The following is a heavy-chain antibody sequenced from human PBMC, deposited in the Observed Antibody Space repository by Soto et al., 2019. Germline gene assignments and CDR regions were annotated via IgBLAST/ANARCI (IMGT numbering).Heavy chain of an antibody. D-gene: IGHD5-12*01. Sequence: QVQLVESGGGVVQPGRSLRLSCAASGFTFSNYGMHWVRQAPGKGLEWVALVWYDGGNKYYPDSVEGRFTISRDNSNNTLYLQMNSLRDEDMAVYYCVRAAGYSGNDYVYYYGMDVWGQGTTVTVSS. CDR2: VWYDGGNK. J-gene: IGHJ6*02. CDR1: GFTFSNYG. CDR3: VRAAGYSGNDYVYYYGMDV. V-gene: IGHV3-33*01.